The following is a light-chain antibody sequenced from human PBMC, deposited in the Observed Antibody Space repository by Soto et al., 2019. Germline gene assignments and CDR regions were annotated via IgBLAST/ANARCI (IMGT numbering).Light chain of an antibody. V-gene: IGLV2-14*01. CDR1: SSDVGGYNY. J-gene: IGLJ1*01. CDR3: SSYTSSNTFYV. Sequence: QSALTQPASVSGSPGQSITISCSGTSSDVGGYNYVSWFQQHPGTAPKLIIYEVSNRPSGLSNRFSGFKSGNTASLTISGLQAEDEADYYCSSYTSSNTFYVFGTGTKV. CDR2: EVS.